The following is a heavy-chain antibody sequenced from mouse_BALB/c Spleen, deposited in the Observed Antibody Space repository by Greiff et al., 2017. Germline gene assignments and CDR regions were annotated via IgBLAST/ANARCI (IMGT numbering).Heavy chain of an antibody. Sequence: EVMLVESGGGLVQPGGSRKLSCAASGSTFSSFGMHWVRQAPEKGLEWVAYISSGSSTIYYADTVKGRFTISRDNPKNTLFLQMTSLRSEDTAMYYCARSEGAFDYWGQGTTLTVSS. CDR1: GSTFSSFG. J-gene: IGHJ2*01. CDR2: ISSGSSTI. CDR3: ARSEGAFDY. V-gene: IGHV5-17*02.